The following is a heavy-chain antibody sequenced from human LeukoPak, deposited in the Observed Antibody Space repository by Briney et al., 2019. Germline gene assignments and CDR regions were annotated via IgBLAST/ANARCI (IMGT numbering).Heavy chain of an antibody. Sequence: PGGCLRLSCAASGFRFSKFAMSWVRQAPGRGLEWVSVISASGDSTYYADFVRGQFTISRDNPKNMVYLQMNSLRAEDSAVYYCAKVSQESSHYYHDFWGQGTLLPVSS. CDR2: ISASGDST. CDR3: AKVSQESSHYYHDF. CDR1: GFRFSKFA. V-gene: IGHV3-23*01. J-gene: IGHJ4*02. D-gene: IGHD3-22*01.